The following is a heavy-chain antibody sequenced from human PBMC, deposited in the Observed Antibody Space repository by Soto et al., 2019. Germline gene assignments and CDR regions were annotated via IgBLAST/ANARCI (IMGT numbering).Heavy chain of an antibody. J-gene: IGHJ6*03. D-gene: IGHD6-13*01. Sequence: EVQLVESGGGLVQPGGSLKLSCAASGFTFSSSAMHWVRQASGKGLEWVGRIRSKANGYSTAYAASVKGSFTISRDDSKNTAYLQMNSLKTEDTAVYYCTRADASSSWSRMDVWGKGTPVTVSS. CDR2: IRSKANGYST. V-gene: IGHV3-73*01. CDR3: TRADASSSWSRMDV. CDR1: GFTFSSSA.